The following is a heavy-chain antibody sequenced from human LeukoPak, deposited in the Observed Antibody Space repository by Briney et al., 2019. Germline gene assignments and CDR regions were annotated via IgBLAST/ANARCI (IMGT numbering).Heavy chain of an antibody. J-gene: IGHJ5*02. Sequence: ASVKVSCKVSGYTLTELSMHWVRQAPGKGLEWMGGIIPIFGKPKYAEKFQGRVTITADASTSIAYMELSSLRSDDTAVYYCAREPDPTYSSGWYWSWFDPWGQGTLVTVSS. CDR3: AREPDPTYSSGWYWSWFDP. D-gene: IGHD6-19*01. CDR2: IIPIFGKP. CDR1: GYTLTELS. V-gene: IGHV1-69*13.